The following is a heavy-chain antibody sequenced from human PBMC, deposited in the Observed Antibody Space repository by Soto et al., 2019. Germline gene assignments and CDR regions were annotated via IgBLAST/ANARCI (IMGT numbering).Heavy chain of an antibody. J-gene: IGHJ4*02. CDR1: GFTFSRYD. D-gene: IGHD6-13*01. V-gene: IGHV3-23*01. CDR2: IRGGGIKT. Sequence: EVQLLESGGGVVQPGGSLRLSCSASGFTFSRYDMTWVRQAQGKGLEWVSGIRGGGIKTYYADSVKGRFTISRDNSKSTLYLQMNSLRADDTAVYYCAKVLGIAAPYNNWGQGTLVAVSS. CDR3: AKVLGIAAPYNN.